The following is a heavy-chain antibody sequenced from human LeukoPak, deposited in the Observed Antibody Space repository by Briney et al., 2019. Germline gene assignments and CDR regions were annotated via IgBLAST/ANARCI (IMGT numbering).Heavy chain of an antibody. V-gene: IGHV4-59*01. D-gene: IGHD2-15*01. CDR1: GGSIRSYY. CDR3: ARDRRSGEDSNF. Sequence: SETLSLTCTVSGGSIRSYYWSWIRQPPGKGLEWIGYIYYSGSTNYNPSLKSRVTISVDTSKNQFYLKLSSVTAADMAVYYCARDRRSGEDSNFWGQGTLVTVSS. J-gene: IGHJ4*02. CDR2: IYYSGST.